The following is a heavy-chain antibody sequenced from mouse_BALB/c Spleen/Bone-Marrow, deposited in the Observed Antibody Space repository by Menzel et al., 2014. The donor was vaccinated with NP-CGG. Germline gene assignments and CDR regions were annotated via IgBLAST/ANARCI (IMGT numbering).Heavy chain of an antibody. J-gene: IGHJ2*01. CDR3: ARVRLIRIRGLDS. Sequence: VQLQQSGAELVKPGASVKLSCTASGFNIKDTYMHWVKQRPEQGLEWIGRIDPANGNTKYDPKFQGKATITADTSSNTAYLQLSSLTSEDTAVYYCARVRLIRIRGLDSWGQGPPLPVP. CDR2: IDPANGNT. V-gene: IGHV14-3*02. D-gene: IGHD1-1*01. CDR1: GFNIKDTY.